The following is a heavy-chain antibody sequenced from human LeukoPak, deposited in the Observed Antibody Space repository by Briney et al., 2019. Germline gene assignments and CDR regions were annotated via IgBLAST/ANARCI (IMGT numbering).Heavy chain of an antibody. CDR1: GGSISSSSYY. D-gene: IGHD5-12*01. Sequence: SETLSLTCTVSGGSISSSSYYWGWIRQPPGKRLEWIGSIYYSGNTYYNPTLKSRITISVDTSKNQFSLNLSSVTAADAAVYYCARDLGYSGFDWAPWGQGTLVTVSS. CDR2: IYYSGNT. V-gene: IGHV4-39*07. J-gene: IGHJ5*02. CDR3: ARDLGYSGFDWAP.